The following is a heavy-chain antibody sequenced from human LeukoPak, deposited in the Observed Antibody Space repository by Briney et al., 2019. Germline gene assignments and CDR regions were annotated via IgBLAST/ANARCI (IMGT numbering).Heavy chain of an antibody. CDR2: ISGSGGST. J-gene: IGHJ4*02. D-gene: IGHD4-17*01. V-gene: IGHV3-23*01. CDR1: GFTVSSNY. Sequence: GGSLRLSCAASGFTVSSNYMSWVRQAPGKGLEWVSAISGSGGSTYYADSVKGRFTISRDNSKNTLYLQMNSLRAEDTAVYYCAKVVSFYGDSNPDYWGQGTLVTVSS. CDR3: AKVVSFYGDSNPDY.